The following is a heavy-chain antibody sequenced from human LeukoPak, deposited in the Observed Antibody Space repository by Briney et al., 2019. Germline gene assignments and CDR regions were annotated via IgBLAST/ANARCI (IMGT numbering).Heavy chain of an antibody. CDR2: ISGSGDST. CDR3: ASFTVVPAATTFDY. V-gene: IGHV3-23*01. Sequence: GGSLRLSCAASGFTFSNYAVTWVRQAPGKGLEWVSAISGSGDSTFYADSVKGRFTISRDNSKNTLYLQMNSLRAEDTAVYYCASFTVVPAATTFDYWGREPWSPSPQ. D-gene: IGHD2-2*01. CDR1: GFTFSNYA. J-gene: IGHJ4*02.